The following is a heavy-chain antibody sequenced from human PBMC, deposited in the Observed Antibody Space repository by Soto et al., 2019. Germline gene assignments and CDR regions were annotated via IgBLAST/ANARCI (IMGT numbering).Heavy chain of an antibody. CDR1: GFSFNTYA. CDR3: VKQRGSGKTYYYNMDV. D-gene: IGHD3-10*01. Sequence: EVQLLESGGGLVQPGGSLRLSCETSGFSFNTYAMTWVRQAPGLGLSWVAVINYSGRTTFHAQSVKGRFTIYRDNSRNTVFLQMDSLRAEDTAVYYGVKQRGSGKTYYYNMDVWGLGTTVIVSS. J-gene: IGHJ6*02. CDR2: INYSGRTT. V-gene: IGHV3-23*01.